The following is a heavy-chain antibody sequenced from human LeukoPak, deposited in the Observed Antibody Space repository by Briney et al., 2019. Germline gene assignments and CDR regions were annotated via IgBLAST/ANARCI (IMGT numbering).Heavy chain of an antibody. CDR3: ARPPRLQSKGGNYYYYMDV. J-gene: IGHJ6*03. D-gene: IGHD4-11*01. Sequence: SSETLSLTCTVSGGSISSSSYYWGWIRQPPGKGLEWIGSIYYSGSTYYNPSLKSRVTISVDTSKNQFSLKLSSVTAADTAVYYCARPPRLQSKGGNYYYYMDVWGKGTTVTVSS. CDR2: IYYSGST. CDR1: GGSISSSSYY. V-gene: IGHV4-39*01.